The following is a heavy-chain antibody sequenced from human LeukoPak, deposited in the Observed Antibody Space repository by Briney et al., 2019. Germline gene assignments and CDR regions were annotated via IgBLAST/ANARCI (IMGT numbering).Heavy chain of an antibody. Sequence: GGSLRLSCAASGFTFSSYTMNWVRQAPGKGLEWVSSISTSSIYIYYADSVKGRFIISRDNAKNSLYLQMNSLRGEDTAVYYCARAPLSGSYPINWFDPWGQGTLVTVSS. D-gene: IGHD1-26*01. CDR1: GFTFSSYT. CDR3: ARAPLSGSYPINWFDP. V-gene: IGHV3-21*01. CDR2: ISTSSIYI. J-gene: IGHJ5*02.